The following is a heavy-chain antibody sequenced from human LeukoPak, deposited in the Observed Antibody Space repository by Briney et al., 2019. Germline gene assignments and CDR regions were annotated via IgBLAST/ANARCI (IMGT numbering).Heavy chain of an antibody. CDR2: IYYSGST. V-gene: IGHV4-59*08. J-gene: IGHJ4*02. CDR1: GGSISNYN. Sequence: SETLSLTCTVSGGSISNYNWSWIRQPPGKGLEWIGYIYYSGSTNYNPSLKSRVTISVDTSKNQFSLKLSSVTAADTAVYYCARTVVIGDYFDYWGQGTLVTVSS. CDR3: ARTVVIGDYFDY. D-gene: IGHD4-23*01.